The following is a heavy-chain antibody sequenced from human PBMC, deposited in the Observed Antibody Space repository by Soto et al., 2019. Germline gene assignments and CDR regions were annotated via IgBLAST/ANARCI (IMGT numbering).Heavy chain of an antibody. Sequence: SQTLSLTCAISGDSVSSNSAAWNWIRQSPSRGLEWLGRTYYRSKWYNDYAVSVKSRITINPDTSKNQFSLQLNSVTPEDTAVYYCARDRGVGYCTNGVCYNSALLTIMDVWGKGTTVTVSS. CDR3: ARDRGVGYCTNGVCYNSALLTIMDV. CDR1: GDSVSSNSAA. CDR2: TYYRSKWYN. J-gene: IGHJ6*03. V-gene: IGHV6-1*01. D-gene: IGHD2-8*01.